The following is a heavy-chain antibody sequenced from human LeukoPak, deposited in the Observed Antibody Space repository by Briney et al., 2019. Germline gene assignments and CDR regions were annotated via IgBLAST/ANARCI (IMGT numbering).Heavy chain of an antibody. V-gene: IGHV3-23*01. Sequence: PAGSLRLSCAASGFTFSSYAMSWVRQAPGKGLEWVSAISGSGGSTYYADSVKGRFTISRDNSKNTLYLQMNSLRAEDTAVYYCAKDVAYYDFWSGSRYFDYWGQGTLVTVSS. CDR3: AKDVAYYDFWSGSRYFDY. CDR1: GFTFSSYA. J-gene: IGHJ4*02. D-gene: IGHD3-3*01. CDR2: ISGSGGST.